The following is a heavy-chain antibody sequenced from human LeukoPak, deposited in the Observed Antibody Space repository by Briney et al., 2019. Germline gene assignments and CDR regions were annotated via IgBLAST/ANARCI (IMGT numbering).Heavy chain of an antibody. V-gene: IGHV1-69*04. Sequence: ASVKVSCKASGGTFSSYAISWVRQAPGQGLEWMGRIIPILGIANYAQKFQGRVTITADKSTSTAYMELSSLRSEDTAVYYCAREIRTYYYDSSGYYYPYWGQGTLVTVSS. CDR1: GGTFSSYA. CDR2: IIPILGIA. J-gene: IGHJ4*02. CDR3: AREIRTYYYDSSGYYYPY. D-gene: IGHD3-22*01.